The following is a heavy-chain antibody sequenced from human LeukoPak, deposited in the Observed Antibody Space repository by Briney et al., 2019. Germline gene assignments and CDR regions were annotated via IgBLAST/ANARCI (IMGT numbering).Heavy chain of an antibody. CDR3: ARYGSGTSSFDY. CDR2: IYYSGST. CDR1: GDSISSGGYY. V-gene: IGHV4-31*03. J-gene: IGHJ4*02. Sequence: QTLSLTCTVSGDSISSGGYYWSWIRQHPGKGLEWIGYIYYSGSTYYNPSLKSRVTISIDASKNQFSLKLTSVTAADTAVYYCARYGSGTSSFDYWHQGTNVVVSS. D-gene: IGHD3-10*01.